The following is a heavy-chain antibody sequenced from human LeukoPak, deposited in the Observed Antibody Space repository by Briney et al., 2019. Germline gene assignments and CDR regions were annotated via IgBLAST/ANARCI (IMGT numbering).Heavy chain of an antibody. CDR1: GGSISSYY. D-gene: IGHD3-22*01. J-gene: IGHJ1*01. Sequence: SETLSPTCTVSGGSISSYYWTWIRQPAGKGLEWIGRIYTSGSTDFNPSLKSRVTMSVDTSKNQFSLKLTSVTAADTAEYFCAIYDSSGAYFQHWGQGTLVTVSS. CDR2: IYTSGST. CDR3: AIYDSSGAYFQH. V-gene: IGHV4-4*07.